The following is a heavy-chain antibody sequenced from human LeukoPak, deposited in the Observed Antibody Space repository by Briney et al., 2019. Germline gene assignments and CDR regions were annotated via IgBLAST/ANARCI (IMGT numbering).Heavy chain of an antibody. CDR3: ARGEACSGGSCYSGSPFAY. V-gene: IGHV4-34*01. D-gene: IGHD2-15*01. CDR2: INHSGST. Sequence: PSGTLSLTCAVYGGSFSGYYWSWIRQPPGKGPEWIGEINHSGSTNYNPSLKSRVTISVDTSKNQFSLKLSFVTAADTAVYYCARGEACSGGSCYSGSPFAYWGQGTLVTVSS. CDR1: GGSFSGYY. J-gene: IGHJ4*02.